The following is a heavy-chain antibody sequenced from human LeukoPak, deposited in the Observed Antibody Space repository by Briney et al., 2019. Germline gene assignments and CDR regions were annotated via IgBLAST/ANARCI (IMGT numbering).Heavy chain of an antibody. D-gene: IGHD6-19*01. J-gene: IGHJ6*03. Sequence: GGSLRFSCEASGFTFRNYDMYWVRQAPGKGLEWVAFIRFDGSNTHYGDSVKGRFTISRDNSKNTLYLQMNSLRVEDSALYYCSKVGGIVLAVSYYMDVWGKGTTVTVS. CDR2: IRFDGSNT. CDR3: SKVGGIVLAVSYYMDV. CDR1: GFTFRNYD. V-gene: IGHV3-30*02.